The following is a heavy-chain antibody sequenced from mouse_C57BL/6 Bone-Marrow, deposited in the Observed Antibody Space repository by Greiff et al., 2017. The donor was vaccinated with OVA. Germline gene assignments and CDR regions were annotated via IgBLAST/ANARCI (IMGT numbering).Heavy chain of an antibody. CDR1: GYTFTSYW. V-gene: IGHV1-69*01. Sequence: VQLQQPGAELVMPGASVKLSCKASGYTFTSYWMHWVKQRPGQGLEWIGEIDPSDSYTNYNQKFKGKSTLTADKSSSTAYMQLSSLTSEDSAVYFCAKCGVHWGYFDYWGQGTTLTVSS. D-gene: IGHD4-1*01. CDR2: IDPSDSYT. CDR3: AKCGVHWGYFDY. J-gene: IGHJ2*01.